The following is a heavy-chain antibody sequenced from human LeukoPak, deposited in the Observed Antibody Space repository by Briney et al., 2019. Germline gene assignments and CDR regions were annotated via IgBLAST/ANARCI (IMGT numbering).Heavy chain of an antibody. CDR3: ARGGSGFSNWFDS. D-gene: IGHD3-3*01. CDR1: GGSISSGSHY. Sequence: PSETLSLTCTVSGGSISSGSHYWTWIRQPAGKGLEWIGRIYTRGSANYNPSLESRVTISVDTSKGQFSLKLDPVTAADTAVYYCARGGSGFSNWFDSWGQGTLVTVSS. V-gene: IGHV4-61*02. CDR2: IYTRGSA. J-gene: IGHJ5*01.